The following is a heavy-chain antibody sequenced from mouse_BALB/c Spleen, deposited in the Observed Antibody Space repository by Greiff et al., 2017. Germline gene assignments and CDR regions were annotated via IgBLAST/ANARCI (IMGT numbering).Heavy chain of an antibody. Sequence: DVKLVESGGGLVQPGGSLKLSCAASGFTFSSYTMSWVRQTPEKRLEWVAYISNGGGSTYYPDTVKGRFTISRDNAKNTLYLQMSSLKSEDTAMYYCARHGSLLRLHWYFDVWGAGTTVTVSS. V-gene: IGHV5-12-2*01. J-gene: IGHJ1*01. CDR3: ARHGSLLRLHWYFDV. D-gene: IGHD1-2*01. CDR1: GFTFSSYT. CDR2: ISNGGGST.